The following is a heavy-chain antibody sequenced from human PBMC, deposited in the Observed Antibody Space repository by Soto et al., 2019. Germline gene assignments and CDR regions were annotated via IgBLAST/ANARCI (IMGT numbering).Heavy chain of an antibody. V-gene: IGHV4-39*01. Sequence: QLQLQESGPRLVKPSETLSLTCTVSGGSISSSSYCWAWIRQPPGKGLEWIASIYYSGSTYYNPSLKSRVTISVDTSKNQFSLKLSSVTAADTAVYYCAKTVTADYVDYWGQGTLVTVSS. J-gene: IGHJ4*02. CDR2: IYYSGST. CDR1: GGSISSSSYC. D-gene: IGHD3-16*01. CDR3: AKTVTADYVDY.